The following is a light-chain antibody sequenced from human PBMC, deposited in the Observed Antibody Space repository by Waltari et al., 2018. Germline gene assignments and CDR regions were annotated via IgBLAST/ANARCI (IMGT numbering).Light chain of an antibody. CDR2: GAS. CDR1: QSVSSN. CDR3: QQYNDWPMYT. Sequence: EIVMTQSPATLSVSPGERATLSCRASQSVSSNLAWYQQKPGQAPRLLIYGASTGATGIPGRFSGSGSGTECTLTISSLQSEDFAVYYCQQYNDWPMYTFGQGTKVESK. J-gene: IGKJ2*01. V-gene: IGKV3-15*01.